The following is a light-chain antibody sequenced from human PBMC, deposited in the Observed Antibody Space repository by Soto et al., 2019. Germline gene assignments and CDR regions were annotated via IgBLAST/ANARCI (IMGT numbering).Light chain of an antibody. V-gene: IGKV3-15*01. Sequence: EIEMTQSPATLSVTPGERATLSCRASQSVSSNLAWYQQKPGQAPRLLIYGASTRATGIPARFSGSGSGTEFTLTISSLQSEDFAVYYCQQYNNWPRGVFGQGTKVEIK. CDR2: GAS. CDR3: QQYNNWPRGV. J-gene: IGKJ1*01. CDR1: QSVSSN.